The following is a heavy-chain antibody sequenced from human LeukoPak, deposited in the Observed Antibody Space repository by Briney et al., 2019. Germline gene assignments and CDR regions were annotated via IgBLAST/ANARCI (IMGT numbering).Heavy chain of an antibody. CDR2: INHSGST. D-gene: IGHD6-19*01. J-gene: IGHJ4*02. V-gene: IGHV4-34*01. Sequence: SETLSLTCAVYGGSFSGYYWSWIRQPPGKGLEWIGEINHSGSTNYNPSLKSRVTISVDTSKNQFSLKLTSVTAADTATYYCARETSLAGFASGLGFNYWGQGILVTVS. CDR1: GGSFSGYY. CDR3: ARETSLAGFASGLGFNY.